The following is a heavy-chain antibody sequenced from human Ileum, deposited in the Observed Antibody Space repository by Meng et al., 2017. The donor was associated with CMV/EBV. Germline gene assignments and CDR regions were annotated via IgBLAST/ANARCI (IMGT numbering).Heavy chain of an antibody. CDR3: ARGVAGGPFDY. D-gene: IGHD2-15*01. Sequence: QGQLHQWGAGLLKPSETLSLTCAVYGGSFSGYYWSWIRQPPGKGLEWIGEINHSGSTNYNPSLKSRVTISVDTSKNQFFLKLSSVTAADTAVYYCARGVAGGPFDYWGQGTLVTVSS. CDR1: GGSFSGYY. CDR2: INHSGST. V-gene: IGHV4-34*01. J-gene: IGHJ4*02.